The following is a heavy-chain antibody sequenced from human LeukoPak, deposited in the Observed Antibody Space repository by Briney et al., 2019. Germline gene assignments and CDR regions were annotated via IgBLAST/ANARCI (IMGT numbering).Heavy chain of an antibody. CDR1: GGSFSGYY. D-gene: IGHD3-3*01. CDR2: IYYSGST. V-gene: IGHV4-59*01. CDR3: ARCGFGVALDY. J-gene: IGHJ4*02. Sequence: SETLSLTCAVYGGSFSGYYWSWIRQPPGKGLEWIGYIYYSGSTDYNPSLKSRVTISVDTSKNQFSLKLSSVTAADTAVYYCARCGFGVALDYWGQGTLVTVSS.